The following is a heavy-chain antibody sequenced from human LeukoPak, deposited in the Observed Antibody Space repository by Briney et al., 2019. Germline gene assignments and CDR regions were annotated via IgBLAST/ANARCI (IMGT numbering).Heavy chain of an antibody. CDR3: ARDSGSGSYYYYFDY. CDR2: IWYDGSNK. J-gene: IGHJ4*02. CDR1: GFTFSSYG. Sequence: GRSLRLSCAASGFTFSSYGMHWVRQAPGKGLEWVAAIWYDGSNKYYADSVKGRFTISRDNSKNTLYLQMNSLRAEDTGVYYCARDSGSGSYYYYFDYWGQGTLVTVSS. V-gene: IGHV3-33*01. D-gene: IGHD1-26*01.